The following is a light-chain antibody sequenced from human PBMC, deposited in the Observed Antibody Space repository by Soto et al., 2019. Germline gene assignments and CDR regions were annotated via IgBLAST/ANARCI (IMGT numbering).Light chain of an antibody. J-gene: IGKJ1*01. CDR3: QQFGSSPRT. CDR1: QSVNSNY. Sequence: DIVLTQSPGTLSLSPGERVTLSCRASQSVNSNYLAWYQQKPGQAARLLIYGASSRATGIPDRFSGSGFGTDFTLTISRLEPEDFAVYYCQQFGSSPRTFGQGTKVDIK. CDR2: GAS. V-gene: IGKV3-20*01.